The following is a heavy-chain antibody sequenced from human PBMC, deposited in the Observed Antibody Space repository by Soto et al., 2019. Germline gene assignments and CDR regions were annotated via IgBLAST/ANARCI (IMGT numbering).Heavy chain of an antibody. CDR3: ARLRTAVAGDAFDV. V-gene: IGHV1-2*02. Sequence: QVQLVQSGAEVKKPGASVKVSCKASGYTFTDYYLHWVRQAPGQRLEWMGWINPNSAGTHFAQKIQGRVTMTREPSISTAFMELSSLTSDDTAMYFCARLRTAVAGDAFDVWGQGTMVTVSS. J-gene: IGHJ3*01. D-gene: IGHD6-19*01. CDR1: GYTFTDYY. CDR2: INPNSAGT.